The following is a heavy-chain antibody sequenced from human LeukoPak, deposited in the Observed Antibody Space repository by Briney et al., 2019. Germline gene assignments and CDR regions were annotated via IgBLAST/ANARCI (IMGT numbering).Heavy chain of an antibody. D-gene: IGHD1-7*01. J-gene: IGHJ6*02. V-gene: IGHV4-59*01. CDR3: ARATGTNYYYYGMDI. Sequence: SETLSLTCTVSGGSISSYYWSWIRQPPGKGLEWIGYIYYSGSTNYNPSLKSRVTISVDTSKDQFSLKLSSVTAADTAVYYCARATGTNYYYYGMDIWGQGTTVTVSS. CDR2: IYYSGST. CDR1: GGSISSYY.